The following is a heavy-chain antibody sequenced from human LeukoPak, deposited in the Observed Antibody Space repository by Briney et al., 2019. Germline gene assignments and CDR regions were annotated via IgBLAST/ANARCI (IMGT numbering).Heavy chain of an antibody. V-gene: IGHV4-59*08. CDR2: IYYSGST. Sequence: SETLSLTCTVSGGSISSYYWSWIRQPPGKGLEWIGYIYYSGSTNYNPSLKSRVTISVDTSKNQFSLKVSSVTAADTVVYYCARLYSGYDPPDYWGQGTLVTVSS. J-gene: IGHJ4*02. CDR3: ARLYSGYDPPDY. D-gene: IGHD5-12*01. CDR1: GGSISSYY.